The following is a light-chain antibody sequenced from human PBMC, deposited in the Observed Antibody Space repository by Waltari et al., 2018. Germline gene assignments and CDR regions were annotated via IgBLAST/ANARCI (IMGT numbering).Light chain of an antibody. Sequence: QSALTQPAPVSGSPGQSNPISCPGFNSNVGSYNLVPWYQKHPGKAPKLLIYEGNRRPSGVSNRFSGSKSDNTASLTLSGLQAEDEADYYCCSNVGSSVFFGGGTKLTVL. V-gene: IGLV2-23*03. CDR1: NSNVGSYNL. CDR3: CSNVGSSVF. CDR2: EGN. J-gene: IGLJ2*01.